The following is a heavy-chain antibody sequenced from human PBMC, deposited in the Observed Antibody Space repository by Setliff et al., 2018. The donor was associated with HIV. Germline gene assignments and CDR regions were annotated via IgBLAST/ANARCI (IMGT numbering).Heavy chain of an antibody. J-gene: IGHJ5*02. Sequence: ASVKVSCKASGYVFTTYVINWVRQVPGRGLELMGWINANTGNPRYAPGFTGRFVFSLDTSATTAHLQINGLKTDDTAVYYCARDYNYASGTYNWFDPWGQGTLVTVSS. V-gene: IGHV7-4-1*02. CDR3: ARDYNYASGTYNWFDP. CDR2: INANTGNP. CDR1: GYVFTTYV. D-gene: IGHD3-10*01.